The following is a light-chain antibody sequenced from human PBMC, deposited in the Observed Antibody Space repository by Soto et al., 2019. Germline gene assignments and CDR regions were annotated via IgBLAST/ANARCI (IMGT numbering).Light chain of an antibody. CDR2: GAS. CDR1: QSVSSN. CDR3: HQYGTSPLT. J-gene: IGKJ4*01. Sequence: EIVMTQSPATLSVSPGERATLSCRASQSVSSNLAWYQQKPGQAPRLLIYGASSRGTGIPDRFSGSGSGTDFTLTISRLEPEDFAVYYCHQYGTSPLTFGGGTKVDIK. V-gene: IGKV3-20*01.